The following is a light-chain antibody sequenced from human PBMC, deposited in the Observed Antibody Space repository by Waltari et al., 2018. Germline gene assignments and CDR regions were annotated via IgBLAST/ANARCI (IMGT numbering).Light chain of an antibody. CDR3: NSYAGSNSVL. CDR1: SSAVGGYNC. J-gene: IGLJ2*01. CDR2: DVS. Sequence: QSALPQPPSASGSPGQSVTISCTGTSSAVGGYNCVSWYQQHPGKAPKLMIYDVSKRPSGVPVRFSGSKSGNTAYLTVSGLQAEDEADYYCNSYAGSNSVLFGAGTKLTVL. V-gene: IGLV2-8*01.